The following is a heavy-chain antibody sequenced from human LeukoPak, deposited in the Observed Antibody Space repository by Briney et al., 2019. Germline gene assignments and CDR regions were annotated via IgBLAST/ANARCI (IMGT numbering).Heavy chain of an antibody. Sequence: PGGSLRLSCAASGFTVSSNYMSWVRQAPGKGLEWVSVIYSSGDSYYADSVKGRFTISRDNSKNTLYPQMNSLRAEDTAVFYCAGGLPAAGAFDIWGQGTMVTLSS. CDR3: AGGLPAAGAFDI. J-gene: IGHJ3*02. CDR1: GFTVSSNY. D-gene: IGHD6-25*01. CDR2: IYSSGDS. V-gene: IGHV3-66*01.